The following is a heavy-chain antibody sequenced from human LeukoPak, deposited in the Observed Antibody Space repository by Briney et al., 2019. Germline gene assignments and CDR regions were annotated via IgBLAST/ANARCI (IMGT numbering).Heavy chain of an antibody. Sequence: SETLSLTCTVSGGSTSSFYWSWIRQPPGKGLEWIGEVHLDGRTNYNPSLKSRLIMSVDLPENHISLKLTSVTAADTAVYYCAREGGFYRPLDYSGQGTLVTVSS. CDR3: AREGGFYRPLDY. D-gene: IGHD3-3*01. CDR2: VHLDGRT. J-gene: IGHJ4*02. CDR1: GGSTSSFY. V-gene: IGHV4-59*12.